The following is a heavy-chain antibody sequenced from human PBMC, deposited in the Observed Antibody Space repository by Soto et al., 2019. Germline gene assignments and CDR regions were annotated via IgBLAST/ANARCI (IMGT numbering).Heavy chain of an antibody. CDR1: GYTFTSYG. D-gene: IGHD1-26*01. Sequence: ASVKVSCKASGYTFTSYGISWVRQAPGQGLEWMGWISAYNGNTNYAQKLQGRVTMTTDTSTSTAYMELRSLRAEDTAVYYCAKGEEAVTAPDYWGQGTLVTVSS. V-gene: IGHV1-18*01. CDR3: AKGEEAVTAPDY. J-gene: IGHJ4*02. CDR2: ISAYNGNT.